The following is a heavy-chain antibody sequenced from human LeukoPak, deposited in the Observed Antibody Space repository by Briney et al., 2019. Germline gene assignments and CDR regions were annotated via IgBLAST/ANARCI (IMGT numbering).Heavy chain of an antibody. CDR2: IYYSGST. J-gene: IGHJ4*02. Sequence: SETLSLTCTVSGGSISSYYWSWIRRPPGKGLEWIGYIYYSGSTNYNLSLKSRVTISVDTSKNQFSLKLSSVTAADTAVYYCARHSRSKVFDYWGQGTLVTVSS. V-gene: IGHV4-59*08. CDR1: GGSISSYY. D-gene: IGHD2-2*01. CDR3: ARHSRSKVFDY.